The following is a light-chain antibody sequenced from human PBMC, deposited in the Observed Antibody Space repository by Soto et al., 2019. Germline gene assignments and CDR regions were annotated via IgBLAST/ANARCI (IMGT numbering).Light chain of an antibody. J-gene: IGKJ1*01. CDR3: QQSYSSPPP. CDR2: AAS. Sequence: DIQMTQSPSSLSASVEDRVIITCRASKSISNHLNWYQQKPGKAPKLLIFAASSLQSGVPSRFRASRSAPDFTLTISSLQPEDFATYDCQQSYSSPPPFGQGTKVDIX. V-gene: IGKV1-39*01. CDR1: KSISNH.